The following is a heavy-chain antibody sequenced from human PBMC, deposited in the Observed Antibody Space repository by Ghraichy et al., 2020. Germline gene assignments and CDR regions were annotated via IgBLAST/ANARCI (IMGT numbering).Heavy chain of an antibody. D-gene: IGHD1-26*01. CDR2: IYYSGST. V-gene: IGHV4-59*01. CDR1: GGSISSYY. CDR3: ARRSGSYAEGWFDP. Sequence: SETLSLTCTVSGGSISSYYWSWIRQPPGKGLEWIGYIYYSGSTNYNPSLKSRVTISVDTSNNQFSLKLSSVTAADTTVYYCARRSGSYAEGWFDPWGQGTLVTVSS. J-gene: IGHJ5*02.